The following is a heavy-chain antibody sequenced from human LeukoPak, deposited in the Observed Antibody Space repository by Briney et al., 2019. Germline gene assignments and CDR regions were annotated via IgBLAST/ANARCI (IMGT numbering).Heavy chain of an antibody. Sequence: GGSLRLPCAASGFTISSYWMDWVRQTPGKGLEWLANINQDGTTTYYVDSVKGRFTISRDNAKNSLYLQVNSLRAEDTATYYCARVQSGNGYDTLDVWGQGTTVTVS. J-gene: IGHJ6*02. D-gene: IGHD3-3*01. CDR1: GFTISSYW. CDR3: ARVQSGNGYDTLDV. CDR2: INQDGTTT. V-gene: IGHV3-7*01.